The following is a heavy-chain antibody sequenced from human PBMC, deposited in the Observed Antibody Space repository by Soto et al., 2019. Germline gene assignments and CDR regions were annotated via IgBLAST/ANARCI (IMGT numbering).Heavy chain of an antibody. CDR2: IYYSGST. J-gene: IGHJ4*02. CDR3: ARALILEWLFDY. CDR1: GGSISSGDYY. D-gene: IGHD3-3*01. Sequence: SETLSLTCTVSGGSISSGDYYWSWIRQPPGKGLEWIGYIYYSGSTYYNPSLKSRVTISVDTSKNQFSLKLSSVTAADTAVYYCARALILEWLFDYWGQGTLVTVSS. V-gene: IGHV4-30-4*08.